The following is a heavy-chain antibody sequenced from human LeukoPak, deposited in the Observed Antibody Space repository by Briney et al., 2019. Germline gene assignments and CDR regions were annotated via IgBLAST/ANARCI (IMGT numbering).Heavy chain of an antibody. Sequence: GESLKISCKGSGYSFTSYWIGWVLQMPGKGLEWMGIIYPGDSDTRYSPSFQGQVTISADKSISTAYLQWSSLKASDTAMYYCARVHSSGYGASYYFDYWGQGTLVTVSS. V-gene: IGHV5-51*01. CDR3: ARVHSSGYGASYYFDY. CDR1: GYSFTSYW. CDR2: IYPGDSDT. J-gene: IGHJ4*02. D-gene: IGHD3-22*01.